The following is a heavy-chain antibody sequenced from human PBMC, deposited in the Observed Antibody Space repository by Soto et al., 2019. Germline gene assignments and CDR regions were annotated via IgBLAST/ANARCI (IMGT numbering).Heavy chain of an antibody. J-gene: IGHJ6*03. CDR1: GYTFTSYY. CDR2: INPSGGST. Sequence: ASVKVSCKASGYTFTSYYMHWVRQAPGQGLEWMGIINPSGGSTSYAQKFQVRVTMTRDTSTSTVYMELSSLRSEDTAVYYCARDRDLGVVVVAATPHYYMDVWGKGTTVTVSS. D-gene: IGHD2-15*01. V-gene: IGHV1-46*03. CDR3: ARDRDLGVVVVAATPHYYMDV.